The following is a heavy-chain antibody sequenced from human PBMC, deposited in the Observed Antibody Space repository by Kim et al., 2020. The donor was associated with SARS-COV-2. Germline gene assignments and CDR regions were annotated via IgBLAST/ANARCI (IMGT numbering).Heavy chain of an antibody. V-gene: IGHV4-59*01. CDR1: GGSISSYY. J-gene: IGHJ6*03. CDR3: ARQVSGYLYYYYYYMDV. CDR2: IYYSGST. Sequence: SETLSLTCTVSGGSISSYYWSWIQQPPGKGLEWIGYIYYSGSTNYNPSLKSRVTISVDTSKNQFSLKLSSVTAADTAVYYCARQVSGYLYYYYYYMDVWGKGTTVTVSS. D-gene: IGHD2-15*01.